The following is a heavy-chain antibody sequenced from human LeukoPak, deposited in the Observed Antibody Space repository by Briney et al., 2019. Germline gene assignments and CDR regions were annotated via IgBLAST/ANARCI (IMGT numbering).Heavy chain of an antibody. CDR2: IYYSGST. CDR3: ARPNYYGSGSYLNWFDP. V-gene: IGHV4-39*07. CDR1: GGSISSSSYY. J-gene: IGHJ5*02. D-gene: IGHD3-10*01. Sequence: SETLSLTCTVSGGSISSSSYYWGWIRQPPGKGLEWIVSIYYSGSTYYNPSLKSRVTISVDTSKNQFSLKLSSVTAADTAVYYCARPNYYGSGSYLNWFDPWGQGTLVTVSS.